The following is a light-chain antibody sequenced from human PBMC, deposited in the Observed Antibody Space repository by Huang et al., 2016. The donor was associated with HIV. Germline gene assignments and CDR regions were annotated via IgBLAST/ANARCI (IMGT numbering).Light chain of an antibody. CDR3: QQYNTSPRT. J-gene: IGKJ1*01. CDR2: GSA. CDR1: QSVFKN. Sequence: ENLMTQSPSTLSVSPGESATLSCRARQSVFKNLAGDQQKPGQAPKLLIYGSATRAAGIPSRFSGSGSGTDFTLTISSLQSEDFAVYYCQQYNTSPRTFGQGTKVEV. V-gene: IGKV3-15*01.